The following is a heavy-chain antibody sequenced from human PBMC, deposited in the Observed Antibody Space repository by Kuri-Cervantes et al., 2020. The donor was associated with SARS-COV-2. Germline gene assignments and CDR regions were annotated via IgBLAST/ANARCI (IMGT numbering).Heavy chain of an antibody. CDR1: EFTFSSYA. CDR3: AKSVVVVVAALTYYFDY. V-gene: IGHV3-23*01. D-gene: IGHD2-15*01. CDR2: ISGSGGST. J-gene: IGHJ4*02. Sequence: GESLKISCAASEFTFSSYAMSWVRQAPGKGLEWVSAISGSGGSTYYADSVKGRFTISRDNSKNTLYLQMNSLRAEDTAVYYCAKSVVVVVAALTYYFDYWGQGTLVTVSS.